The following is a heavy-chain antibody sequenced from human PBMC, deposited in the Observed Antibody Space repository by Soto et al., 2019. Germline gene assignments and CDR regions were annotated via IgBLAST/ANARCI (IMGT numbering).Heavy chain of an antibody. V-gene: IGHV4-4*02. CDR2: IYHSGST. CDR3: ARDVGYHYDGSPSGQFDF. CDR1: VNSISTTNW. D-gene: IGHD3-22*01. J-gene: IGHJ4*02. Sequence: SETLALTCVLSVNSISTTNWGSWFRQSPGKGLEWIGEIYHSGSTNYNPSLKSRVTISVDKSKNQFSLKLSSVTAADTAVYYCARDVGYHYDGSPSGQFDFWGQGTMVTVSS.